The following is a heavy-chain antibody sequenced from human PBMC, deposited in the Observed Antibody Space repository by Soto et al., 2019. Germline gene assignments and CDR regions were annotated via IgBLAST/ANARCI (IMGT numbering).Heavy chain of an antibody. CDR2: INHSGST. J-gene: IGHJ3*02. Sequence: SETLSLTCAVYGGSFSGYYWSWIRQPPGKGLEWIGEINHSGSTNYNPSLKSRVTISVDTSKNQFSLKLSSVTAADTAGYYCARGRVVPAAFDIWGQGTMVTVSS. D-gene: IGHD2-2*01. CDR3: ARGRVVPAAFDI. CDR1: GGSFSGYY. V-gene: IGHV4-34*01.